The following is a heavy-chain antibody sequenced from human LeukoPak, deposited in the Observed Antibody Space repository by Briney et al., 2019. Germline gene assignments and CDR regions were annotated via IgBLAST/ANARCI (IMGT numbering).Heavy chain of an antibody. Sequence: SVTVSCKASGGTFSSYAISWVRQAPGQGLEWMGRIIPIFGIANYAQKFQGRVTITADKSTSTAYMELSSLRSEDTAVYYCARDLPFGGVIADYYFDYWGQGTLVTVSS. D-gene: IGHD3-16*02. CDR3: ARDLPFGGVIADYYFDY. CDR2: IIPIFGIA. V-gene: IGHV1-69*04. J-gene: IGHJ4*02. CDR1: GGTFSSYA.